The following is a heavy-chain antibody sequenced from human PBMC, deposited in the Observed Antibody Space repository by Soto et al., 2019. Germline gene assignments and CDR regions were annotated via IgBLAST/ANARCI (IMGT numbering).Heavy chain of an antibody. CDR1: GFTFSSYW. V-gene: IGHV3-7*03. CDR2: IKQDGSEK. Sequence: GGSLRLSCAASGFTFSSYWMSWVRQAPGKGLEWVANIKQDGSEKYYVDSVKGRFTISRDNAKNSLYLQMNSLRAEDTAVYYCARTVSSWYNWFDPWGQGTLVTVSS. D-gene: IGHD6-13*01. J-gene: IGHJ5*02. CDR3: ARTVSSWYNWFDP.